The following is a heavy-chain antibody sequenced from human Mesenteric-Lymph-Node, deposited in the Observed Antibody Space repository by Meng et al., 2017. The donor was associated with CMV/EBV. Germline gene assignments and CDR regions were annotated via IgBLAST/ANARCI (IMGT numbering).Heavy chain of an antibody. CDR3: ARGAASYFDY. CDR1: GFTVSSNH. J-gene: IGHJ4*02. Sequence: GGSLRLSCAASGFTVSSNHMSWVRQAPGKGLEWVSYISSSSSTIYYADSVKGRFTISRDNAKNSLYLQMNSLRAEDTAVYYCARGAASYFDYWGQGTLVTVSS. V-gene: IGHV3-48*04. CDR2: ISSSSSTI.